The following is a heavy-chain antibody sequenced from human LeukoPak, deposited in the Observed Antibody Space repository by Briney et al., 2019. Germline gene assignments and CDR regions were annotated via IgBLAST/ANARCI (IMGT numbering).Heavy chain of an antibody. D-gene: IGHD4-17*01. CDR3: ARAGGPVTPYYFDY. J-gene: IGHJ4*02. CDR1: GFTFSSYA. V-gene: IGHV3-64*01. CDR2: ISSNGGST. Sequence: GGSLRLSCAASGFTFSSYAMHWVRQAPGKGLEYVSAISSNGGSTYYANSVKGRFTISRDNSKNTLYLQMGSLRAEDTAVYYCARAGGPVTPYYFDYWGQGTLVTVSS.